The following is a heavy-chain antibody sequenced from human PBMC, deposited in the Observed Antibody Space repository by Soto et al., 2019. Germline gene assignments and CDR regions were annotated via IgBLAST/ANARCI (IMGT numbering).Heavy chain of an antibody. V-gene: IGHV4-59*01. J-gene: IGHJ4*02. Sequence: SETLSLTCSVSGGSINSDYWSWIRQPPGKGLEWIGYVFYTGTTNYNPSLKGRVTISIDTSKNQFSLDLSSVTAADTAVYYCTRGRGYLDWLFWGQGTLVTVSS. D-gene: IGHD3-3*01. CDR2: VFYTGTT. CDR1: GGSINSDY. CDR3: TRGRGYLDWLF.